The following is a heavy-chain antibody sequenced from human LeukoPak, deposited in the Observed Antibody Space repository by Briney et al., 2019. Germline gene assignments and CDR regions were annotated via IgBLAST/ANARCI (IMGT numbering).Heavy chain of an antibody. D-gene: IGHD3-22*01. CDR3: ATYDSSGTRVDY. Sequence: SETLSLTCAVYGGSFSGYYWSWIRQPPGKGLEWIGEINHSGSTNYNPSLKSRVTISVDTPKNQFSLKLSSVTAADTAVYYCATYDSSGTRVDYWGQGTLVTVSS. CDR2: INHSGST. CDR1: GGSFSGYY. J-gene: IGHJ4*02. V-gene: IGHV4-34*01.